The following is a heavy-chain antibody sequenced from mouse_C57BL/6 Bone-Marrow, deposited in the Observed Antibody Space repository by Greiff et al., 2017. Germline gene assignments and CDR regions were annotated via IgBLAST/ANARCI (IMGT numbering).Heavy chain of an antibody. CDR3: ATDYGYWYFDV. CDR2: IDPSDSYT. V-gene: IGHV1-59*01. Sequence: QVQLQQPGAELVRPGTSVKLSCKASGYTFTSYWMRWVKQRPGQGLEWIGVIDPSDSYTNYNQKFKGKATLTVDTSSSTAYMQLSSLTSEDSAVYSCATDYGYWYFDVWGTGTTVTVSS. D-gene: IGHD2-4*01. CDR1: GYTFTSYW. J-gene: IGHJ1*03.